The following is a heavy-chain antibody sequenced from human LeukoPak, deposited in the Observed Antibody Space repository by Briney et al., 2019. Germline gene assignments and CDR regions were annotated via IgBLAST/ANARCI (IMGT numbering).Heavy chain of an antibody. CDR1: GFTFSSYS. CDR2: ISSSSSYI. Sequence: GGSLRLSCAASGFTFSSYSMNWVRQAPGKGLEWVSSISSSSSYIYYADSVKGRFTISRDNAKNSLYLQMNSLRAEDTAVYYCAKDTQTYYYDSSGYPSLGFDYWGQGTLVTVSS. V-gene: IGHV3-21*01. J-gene: IGHJ4*02. D-gene: IGHD3-22*01. CDR3: AKDTQTYYYDSSGYPSLGFDY.